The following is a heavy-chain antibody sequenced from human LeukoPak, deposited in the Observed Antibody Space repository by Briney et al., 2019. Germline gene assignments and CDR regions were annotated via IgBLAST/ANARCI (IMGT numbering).Heavy chain of an antibody. V-gene: IGHV3-23*01. J-gene: IGHJ4*02. Sequence: GGSLRLSCEVSGFTFSNYGMSWVRQAPGMGLEWVSSIGSTGVTTYYAESVKGRFTISSDNAKNTLYLQMNSLRAEDTAEYYCAKSLDTAGFAYWGQGTLVTVSS. CDR3: AKSLDTAGFAY. CDR1: GFTFSNYG. D-gene: IGHD5-18*01. CDR2: IGSTGVTT.